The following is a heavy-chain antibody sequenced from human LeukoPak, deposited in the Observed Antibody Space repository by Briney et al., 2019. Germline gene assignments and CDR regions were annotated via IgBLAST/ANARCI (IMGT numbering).Heavy chain of an antibody. CDR1: RFTFSSYA. Sequence: GGSLRLSCAASRFTFSSYAMSRVRQAPGKGLEWVSAISGSGGSTYYADSVKGRVTISRDNAKNSLSLQMNSLRADDTAVYYCARGPVVVPAAMRVRWFDPWGQGTLVTVSS. V-gene: IGHV3-23*01. D-gene: IGHD2-2*01. CDR2: ISGSGGST. CDR3: ARGPVVVPAAMRVRWFDP. J-gene: IGHJ5*02.